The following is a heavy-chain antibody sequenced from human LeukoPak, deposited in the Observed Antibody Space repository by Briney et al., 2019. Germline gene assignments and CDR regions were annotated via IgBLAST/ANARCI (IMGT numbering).Heavy chain of an antibody. CDR2: IIPILGIA. CDR3: ARGLSRVY. J-gene: IGHJ4*02. D-gene: IGHD2-2*01. CDR1: GGTFSSYA. V-gene: IGHV1-69*04. Sequence: SVKVSCKASGGTFSSYAISWVRQAPGQGLEWMGRIIPILGIANYAQKFQDRVTMTRNTSISTAYMELSSLRSEDTAVYYCARGLSRVYWGQGTLVTVSS.